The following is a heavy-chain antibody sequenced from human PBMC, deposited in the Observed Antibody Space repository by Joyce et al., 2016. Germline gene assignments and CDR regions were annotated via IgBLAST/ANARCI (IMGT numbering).Heavy chain of an antibody. Sequence: EVLLVQSRAEVKKPGESLRISCTGSGYSFTKYWIGWVRRMPGKGLEWMGSINPADSDSRYSPSFQGQFTFSADKSITTAYLQWSGLKASDTALYFCARRSVEVASWFFDYWGQGTLVTVSS. J-gene: IGHJ4*02. V-gene: IGHV5-51*01. D-gene: IGHD6-19*01. CDR3: ARRSVEVASWFFDY. CDR2: INPADSDS. CDR1: GYSFTKYW.